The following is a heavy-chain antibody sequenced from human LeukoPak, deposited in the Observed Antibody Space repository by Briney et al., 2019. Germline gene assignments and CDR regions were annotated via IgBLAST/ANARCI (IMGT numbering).Heavy chain of an antibody. CDR1: GFIFRSYW. V-gene: IGHV3-23*01. Sequence: GGSLRLSCRGTGFIFRSYWMYWVRQAPGKGLEWVSAISGSGGSTYYADSVKGRFTISRDNSKNTLYLQMNSLRAEDTAVYYCAREIAAAVFGNFDYWGQGTLVTVSS. J-gene: IGHJ4*02. CDR3: AREIAAAVFGNFDY. CDR2: ISGSGGST. D-gene: IGHD6-13*01.